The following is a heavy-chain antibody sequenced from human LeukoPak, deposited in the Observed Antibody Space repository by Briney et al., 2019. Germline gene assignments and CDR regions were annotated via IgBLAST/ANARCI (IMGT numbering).Heavy chain of an antibody. D-gene: IGHD3-16*02. J-gene: IGHJ4*02. CDR3: ARVSGAFFYDYVWGSYRYTPYDFDY. CDR1: GGSISSSSYY. CDR2: IHYSGST. V-gene: IGHV4-39*07. Sequence: PSETLSLTCTVSGGSISSSSYYWGWIRQPPGKGLEWIGSIHYSGSTYYNPSLKSRVTISVDTSKNQFSLKLSSVTAADTAVYYCARVSGAFFYDYVWGSYRYTPYDFDYWGQGTLVTVSS.